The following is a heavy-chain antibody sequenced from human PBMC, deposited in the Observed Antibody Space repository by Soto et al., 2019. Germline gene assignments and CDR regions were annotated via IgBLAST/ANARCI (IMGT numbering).Heavy chain of an antibody. CDR2: IYWDDDK. V-gene: IGHV2-5*02. D-gene: IGHD7-27*01. CDR3: AHSLIPNWGSRGAFDY. Sequence: QITLKESGPPLVKPTQTLTLTCTFSGFSLSTSGVGVGWIRQPPGKALEWLALIYWDDDKRYSPSLKSRLTITKDTSKNQVVLTMTNTDPVDTATYYCAHSLIPNWGSRGAFDYWGQGTLVTVSS. J-gene: IGHJ4*02. CDR1: GFSLSTSGVG.